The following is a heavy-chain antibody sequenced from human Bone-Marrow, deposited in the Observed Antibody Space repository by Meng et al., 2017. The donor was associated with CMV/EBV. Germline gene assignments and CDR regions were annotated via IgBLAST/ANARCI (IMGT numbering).Heavy chain of an antibody. J-gene: IGHJ2*01. CDR3: ARGTVLDIAARGNWYFDL. CDR1: GGTFSSYA. V-gene: IGHV1-69*10. Sequence: SVKVSCKASGGTFSSYAISWVRQAPGQGLEWMGGIIPILGIANYAQKFQGRVTITADKSTSTAYMELSSLRSEDTAVYYCARGTVLDIAARGNWYFDLWGRGTRVTGSS. D-gene: IGHD5-12*01. CDR2: IIPILGIA.